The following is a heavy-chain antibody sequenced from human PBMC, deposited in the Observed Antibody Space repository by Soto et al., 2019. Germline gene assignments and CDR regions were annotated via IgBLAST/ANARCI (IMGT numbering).Heavy chain of an antibody. J-gene: IGHJ4*02. D-gene: IGHD3-10*01. CDR2: ISWNSDSI. CDR1: GFTFSNY. V-gene: IGHV3-9*01. Sequence: GGSLRLSCAASGFTFSNYMSWVRQAPGKGLEWVSGISWNSDSISYAASVKGRFTISRDNAKNSLYLQMNSLRAEDTALYYCAKLGALYYYASGGFDYWGQGTLVTVSS. CDR3: AKLGALYYYASGGFDY.